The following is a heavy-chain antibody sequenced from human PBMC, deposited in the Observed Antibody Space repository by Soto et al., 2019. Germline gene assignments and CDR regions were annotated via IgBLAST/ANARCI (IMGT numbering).Heavy chain of an antibody. CDR2: ISSSSSTI. D-gene: IGHD5-18*01. Sequence: GGSLRLSCAASGFTFSSYSMNWVRQAPGKGLERVSYISSSSSTIYYADTVKGRFTIYRDNTKDSLYLKMNSLRDEDTAVYYCARFFPEDWIRYYYYYGMDVWGQGTTVTVSS. V-gene: IGHV3-48*02. CDR1: GFTFSSYS. CDR3: ARFFPEDWIRYYYYYGMDV. J-gene: IGHJ6*02.